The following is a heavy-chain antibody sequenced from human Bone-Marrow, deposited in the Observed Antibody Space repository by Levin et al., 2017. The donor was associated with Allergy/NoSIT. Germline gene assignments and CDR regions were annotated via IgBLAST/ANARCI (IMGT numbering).Heavy chain of an antibody. CDR1: GFTSGYFA. CDR2: IVGSGSAT. D-gene: IGHD1-1*01. Sequence: QSGGSLRLSCAASGFTSGYFAMSWVRQTPGKGLEWVSSIVGSGSATYYAESVRGRFTISRDASKNTLYLQMNNLRADDTALYHCAKMEQQLVQGTFQEWGQGTLVTVSS. J-gene: IGHJ1*01. V-gene: IGHV3-23*01. CDR3: AKMEQQLVQGTFQE.